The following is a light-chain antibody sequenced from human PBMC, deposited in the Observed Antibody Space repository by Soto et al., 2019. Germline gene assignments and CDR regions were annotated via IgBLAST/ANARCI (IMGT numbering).Light chain of an antibody. CDR2: DNS. V-gene: IGLV1-51*01. J-gene: IGLJ1*01. Sequence: QSVLTQPPSVSAAPGQKVTISCSGSTSNIGNNYVSWYQHLPGTAPKLLIYDNSKRPSGIPDRFSGSKSGTSATLGITGLQTGDEADYYCGTWDSSLSAYVFGTGTQLTVL. CDR3: GTWDSSLSAYV. CDR1: TSNIGNNY.